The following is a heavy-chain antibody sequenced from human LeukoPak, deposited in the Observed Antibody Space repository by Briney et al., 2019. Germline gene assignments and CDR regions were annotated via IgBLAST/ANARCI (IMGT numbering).Heavy chain of an antibody. D-gene: IGHD3-10*01. V-gene: IGHV3-23*01. CDR2: ISGSGGST. CDR1: GFTFSSYA. CDR3: ARASSGDPYYFDY. J-gene: IGHJ4*02. Sequence: GGSLRLSCAASGFTFSSYAMSWVRQAPGKGLEWVSAISGSGGSTYYADSVKGRFTISRDNSKNTLYLQMNSLRAEDTAVYYCARASSGDPYYFDYWGQGTLVTVSS.